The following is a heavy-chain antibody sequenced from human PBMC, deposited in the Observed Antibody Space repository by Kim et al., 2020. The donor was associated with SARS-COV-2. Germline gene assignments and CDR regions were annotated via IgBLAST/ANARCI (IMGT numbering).Heavy chain of an antibody. CDR3: ARDEYYDFWSGYHNDY. Sequence: DSVKSRFTLTRDNYKNTLYLQMNSLRAEEPAVYYCARDEYYDFWSGYHNDYWGQGTLVTVSS. D-gene: IGHD3-3*01. V-gene: IGHV3-30*01. J-gene: IGHJ4*02.